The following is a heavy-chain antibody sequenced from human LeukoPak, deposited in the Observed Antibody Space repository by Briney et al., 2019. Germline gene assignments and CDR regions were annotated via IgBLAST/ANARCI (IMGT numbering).Heavy chain of an antibody. Sequence: GGSLRLSCAASGFTFSDHFVSWIRQAPGKGLEWISYIGPGDTPIWHADSVKGRFTISRDNAQNSLYLQMNSLRAEDTALYYCAKDAYYYGSGSLYNWFDPWGQGTLVTVSS. CDR1: GFTFSDHF. D-gene: IGHD3-10*01. CDR3: AKDAYYYGSGSLYNWFDP. V-gene: IGHV3-11*01. J-gene: IGHJ5*02. CDR2: IGPGDTPI.